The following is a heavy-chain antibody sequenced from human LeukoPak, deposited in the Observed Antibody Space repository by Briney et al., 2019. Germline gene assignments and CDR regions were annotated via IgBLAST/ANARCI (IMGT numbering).Heavy chain of an antibody. Sequence: GRSLRLSCAASGFTFRSYGMHWVRQAQGKGLEWVAVISYDGNNEFYADSVKGRFTISRDTSKNTLYLQMNSLRAEDTAVYYCAKDPKYGDYGDYFDHWGQGTLVTVPS. CDR3: AKDPKYGDYGDYFDH. CDR2: ISYDGNNE. CDR1: GFTFRSYG. V-gene: IGHV3-30*18. J-gene: IGHJ4*02. D-gene: IGHD4-17*01.